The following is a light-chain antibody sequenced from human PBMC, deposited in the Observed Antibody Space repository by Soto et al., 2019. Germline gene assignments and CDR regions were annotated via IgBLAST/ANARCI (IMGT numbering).Light chain of an antibody. Sequence: DIQLTQSTSFLSASVGDRVTITCRASQGISGYLAWYQQSPGKAPKLLIYVASTLQSGVPSRFSGSGSGTEFTLTVSSLQSEDFATYYCQQVNSYPRTFGQGTKVEI. CDR3: QQVNSYPRT. J-gene: IGKJ1*01. CDR2: VAS. V-gene: IGKV1-9*01. CDR1: QGISGY.